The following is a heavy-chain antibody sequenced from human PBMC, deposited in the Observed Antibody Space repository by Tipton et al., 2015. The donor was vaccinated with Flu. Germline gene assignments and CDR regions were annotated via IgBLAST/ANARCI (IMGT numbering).Heavy chain of an antibody. CDR3: ARHEGVGATLNYYYGTDV. CDR1: GYSINSAYY. J-gene: IGHJ6*02. CDR2: IYHSGTT. D-gene: IGHD1-26*01. V-gene: IGHV4-38-2*01. Sequence: LRLSCRVSGYSINSAYYWGWIRQPPGKGLEWIGSIYHSGTTYYNPSLKSRVAMSVDTSRNQFSLRLSSVTAADTAVYYCARHEGVGATLNYYYGTDVWGQGTTVTVSS.